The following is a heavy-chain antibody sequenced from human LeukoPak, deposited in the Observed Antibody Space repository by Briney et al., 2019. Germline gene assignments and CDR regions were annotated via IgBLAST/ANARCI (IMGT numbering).Heavy chain of an antibody. CDR3: ARGFGYGFDN. J-gene: IGHJ4*02. D-gene: IGHD5-18*01. CDR2: ISSSGTTM. Sequence: GGSLRLTCAASGFSFSSYEMNWVRQAPGKGLEWVSYISSSGTTMYYADSMKGRLTISRNNAKNSLDLQVNSLRAEDTAVYYCARGFGYGFDNWGQGTLVTVSS. V-gene: IGHV3-48*03. CDR1: GFSFSSYE.